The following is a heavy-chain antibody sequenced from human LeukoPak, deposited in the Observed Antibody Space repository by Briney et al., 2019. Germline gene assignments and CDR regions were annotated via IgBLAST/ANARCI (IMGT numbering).Heavy chain of an antibody. J-gene: IGHJ4*02. Sequence: GGSLRLSCAASGFTFSSYAMHWVRQAPGKGLEWVAVISYDGSNKYYADSVKGRFTISRDNSKNTLYLQMNSLRAEDTAVYYCAREGEYYDYVWGSYRPPYYFDYWGQGTPVTVSS. D-gene: IGHD3-16*02. V-gene: IGHV3-30-3*01. CDR1: GFTFSSYA. CDR3: AREGEYYDYVWGSYRPPYYFDY. CDR2: ISYDGSNK.